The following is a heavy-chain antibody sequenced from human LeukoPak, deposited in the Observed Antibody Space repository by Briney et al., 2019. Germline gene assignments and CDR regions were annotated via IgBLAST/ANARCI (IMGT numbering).Heavy chain of an antibody. J-gene: IGHJ5*02. Sequence: PGGSLRLSCAASGFTFSSYEMNWVRQAPGKGLVWVSRINPDGATISYADSVKGRFTISRDNAKNTVDLQMNSLRGEDTAVYYCARDAGDCGGDCPRWFDPWGQGILVTVSS. D-gene: IGHD2-21*02. V-gene: IGHV3-74*01. CDR3: ARDAGDCGGDCPRWFDP. CDR2: INPDGATI. CDR1: GFTFSSYE.